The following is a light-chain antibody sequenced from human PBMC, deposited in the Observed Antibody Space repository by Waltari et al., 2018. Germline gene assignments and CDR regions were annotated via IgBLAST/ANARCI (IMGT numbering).Light chain of an antibody. Sequence: QSVLTQPPSASGTPVQRVTISCSGSSYNIGGNTVNWYQHLPGTAPKLLIYSNNRRPAGVPDRFSGSKSGTSASLAISGLQSEDEADYYCAAWDDSLGGPYVVFGGGTKLTVL. CDR3: AAWDDSLGGPYVV. CDR2: SNN. J-gene: IGLJ2*01. CDR1: SYNIGGNT. V-gene: IGLV1-44*01.